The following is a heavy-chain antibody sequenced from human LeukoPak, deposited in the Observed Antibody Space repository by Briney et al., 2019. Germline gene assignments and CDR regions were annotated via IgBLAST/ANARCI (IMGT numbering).Heavy chain of an antibody. V-gene: IGHV3-48*04. CDR3: VPLNWNPPGDFDR. Sequence: RAGGSLRLSCAASGFTFSSYSMNWVRQAPGKGLEWVSYISSSSSTIYYADSVKGRFTISRDNAKNSLYLQMNSLRVEDTAVYYCVPLNWNPPGDFDRWGQGTLVTVSS. J-gene: IGHJ4*02. CDR2: ISSSSSTI. CDR1: GFTFSSYS. D-gene: IGHD1-20*01.